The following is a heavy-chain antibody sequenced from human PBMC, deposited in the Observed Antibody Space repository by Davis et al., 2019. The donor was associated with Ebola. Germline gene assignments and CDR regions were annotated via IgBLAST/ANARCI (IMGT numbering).Heavy chain of an antibody. CDR2: INPSGGST. CDR1: GGTFSTYA. CDR3: ARAGIVGATSDY. D-gene: IGHD1-26*01. V-gene: IGHV1-46*01. Sequence: ASVKVSCKASGGTFSTYAISWVRQAPGQGLEWMGIINPSGGSTSYAQKFQGRVTMTRDTSTSTVYMELSSLRSEDTAVYYCARAGIVGATSDYWGQGTLVTVSS. J-gene: IGHJ4*02.